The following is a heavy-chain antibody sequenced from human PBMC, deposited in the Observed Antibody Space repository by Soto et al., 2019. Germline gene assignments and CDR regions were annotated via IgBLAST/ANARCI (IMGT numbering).Heavy chain of an antibody. V-gene: IGHV4-61*01. CDR3: AGIQYSGSYPFVD. Sequence: QVQLQESAPGLWKPSEPLPLTSTAPVGSANSGSYYGSWFRRPPGKGLEWIGYIYYSGSTNYNPSLKSRVTISVDTSKNQFSLKLSSVTAADTAVYYCAGIQYSGSYPFVDWGQGTLVTVSS. J-gene: IGHJ4*02. CDR2: IYYSGST. CDR1: VGSANSGSYY. D-gene: IGHD1-26*01.